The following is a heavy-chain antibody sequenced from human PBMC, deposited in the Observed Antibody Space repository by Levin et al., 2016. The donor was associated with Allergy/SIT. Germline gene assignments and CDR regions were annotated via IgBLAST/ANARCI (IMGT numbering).Heavy chain of an antibody. CDR1: GGFFNTTFSKYG. CDR2: IVPILGLG. V-gene: IGHV1-69*04. CDR3: ARGKEAGATLFNL. D-gene: IGHD2-15*01. Sequence: SVKVSCKGYGGFFNTTFSKYGFSWVRQAPGQGLEWMGRIVPILGLGDLRTKNSREDSPLQRTNPRIQSTVELVNLKSEDTVVYYCARGKEAGATLFNLWGQGALISVSS. J-gene: IGHJ5*02.